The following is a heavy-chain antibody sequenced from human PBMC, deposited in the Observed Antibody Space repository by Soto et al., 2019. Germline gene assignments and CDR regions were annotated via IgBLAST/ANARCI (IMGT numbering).Heavy chain of an antibody. CDR3: ARDERGYCTNGVCYKDY. D-gene: IGHD2-8*01. V-gene: IGHV1-24*01. CDR1: GYTLTELS. CDR2: FDPEDGET. Sequence: ASVKVSCKVSGYTLTELSMHWVRQAPGKGLEWMGGFDPEDGETIYAQKFQGRVTMTTDTSTSTAYMELRSLRADDTAVYYCARDERGYCTNGVCYKDYWGQGTLGTVSS. J-gene: IGHJ4*02.